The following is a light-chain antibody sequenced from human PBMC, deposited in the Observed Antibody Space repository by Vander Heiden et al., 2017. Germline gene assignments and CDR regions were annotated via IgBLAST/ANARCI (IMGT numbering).Light chain of an antibody. J-gene: IGKJ2*01. V-gene: IGKV1-33*01. CDR3: QQYDNLPYT. CDR2: NAS. Sequence: DLQLTQSSSSLFASVGDRVTITCQASQDISNYLNWYQQKPGKAPKLLIYNASNLETGVPSRVSGSGSGTDFTFTISSLQPEDIATYYCQQYDNLPYTFGQGTKLEIK. CDR1: QDISNY.